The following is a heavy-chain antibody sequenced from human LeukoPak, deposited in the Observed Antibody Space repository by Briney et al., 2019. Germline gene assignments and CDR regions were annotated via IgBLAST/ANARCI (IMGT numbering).Heavy chain of an antibody. J-gene: IGHJ4*02. CDR3: ARDTGGRYCSGGSCHYFDY. Sequence: SVKVSCKASGGTFSSYAISWVRQAPGQGLEWMGGVIPIFGTANYAQKFQGRVTITADKSTSTAYMALSSLRSEDTAVYYCARDTGGRYCSGGSCHYFDYWGQGTLVTVSS. V-gene: IGHV1-69*06. D-gene: IGHD2-15*01. CDR1: GGTFSSYA. CDR2: VIPIFGTA.